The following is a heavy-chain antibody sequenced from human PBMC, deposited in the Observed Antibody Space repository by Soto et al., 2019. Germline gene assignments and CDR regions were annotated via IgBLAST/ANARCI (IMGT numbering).Heavy chain of an antibody. V-gene: IGHV4-59*01. Sequence: WETLSLTCTVSGGSISSYYWSWIRQPPGKGLEWIGYIYYSGSTNYNPSLKSRVTISVDTSKNQFSLKLSSVTAADTAVYYCARDLGDYGSGSYPKYYYYYYGMDVWGQGTTVTVSS. CDR1: GGSISSYY. J-gene: IGHJ6*02. CDR3: ARDLGDYGSGSYPKYYYYYYGMDV. D-gene: IGHD3-10*01. CDR2: IYYSGST.